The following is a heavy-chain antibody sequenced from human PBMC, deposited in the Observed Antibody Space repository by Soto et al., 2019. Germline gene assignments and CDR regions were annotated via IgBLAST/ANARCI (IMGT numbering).Heavy chain of an antibody. Sequence: SETLSLTCTVSGGSISSSSYYWGWIRQPPGKGLEWIGSIYYSGSTYYNPSLKSRVTISVDTSKNQFSLKLSSVTAEDTAVYYCERRLMQTHYYILNGPQAPMDVCGKGSTVTVSS. V-gene: IGHV4-39*01. CDR3: ERRLMQTHYYILNGPQAPMDV. J-gene: IGHJ6*04. CDR1: GGSISSSSYY. CDR2: IYYSGST. D-gene: IGHD3-9*01.